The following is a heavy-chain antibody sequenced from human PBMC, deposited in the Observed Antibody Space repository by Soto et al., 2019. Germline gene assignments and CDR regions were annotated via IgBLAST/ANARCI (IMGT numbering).Heavy chain of an antibody. J-gene: IGHJ5*02. Sequence: SETLSLTCTVSGGSISSSSYYWGWIRQPPGKGLEWIGSIYYSGSTYYNPSLKSRVTISVDTSKNQFSLKLSSVTAADTAVYYCARGHDFGNWFDPWGQGTLVTVSS. CDR2: IYYSGST. V-gene: IGHV4-39*07. D-gene: IGHD3-3*01. CDR3: ARGHDFGNWFDP. CDR1: GGSISSSSYY.